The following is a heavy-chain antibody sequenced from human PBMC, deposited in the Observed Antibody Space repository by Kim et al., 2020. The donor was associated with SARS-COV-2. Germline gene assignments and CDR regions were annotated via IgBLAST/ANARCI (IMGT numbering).Heavy chain of an antibody. Sequence: VEGRFTIPRDNAKNTLYLQMNSLRAEDTAVYYCARDAGSGSSYNDAAFDSWGQRTMVTASS. J-gene: IGHJ3*02. CDR3: ARDAGSGSSYNDAAFDS. D-gene: IGHD3-10*01. V-gene: IGHV3-11*06.